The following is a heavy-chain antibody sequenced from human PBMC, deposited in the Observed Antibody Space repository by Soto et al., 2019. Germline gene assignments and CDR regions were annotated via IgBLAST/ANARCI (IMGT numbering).Heavy chain of an antibody. D-gene: IGHD3-3*01. CDR3: AKALYYDFWSGYHKEGNWFDP. CDR2: MSGIGGST. J-gene: IGHJ5*02. Sequence: PGGALRLSCAASGFTFRSYSMNWVRQAPGKGLEWGPAMSGIGGSTYYADSVKGRFTISRDNSKNTLYLQMNSLRAEDTAVYYCAKALYYDFWSGYHKEGNWFDPWGQGTLVTVSS. V-gene: IGHV3-23*01. CDR1: GFTFRSYS.